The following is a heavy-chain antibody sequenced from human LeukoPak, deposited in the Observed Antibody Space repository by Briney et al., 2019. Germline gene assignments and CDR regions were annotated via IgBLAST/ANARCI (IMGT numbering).Heavy chain of an antibody. D-gene: IGHD3-10*01. J-gene: IGHJ4*02. CDR3: ARQRNCYGSGSYFDY. CDR2: IYYSGST. V-gene: IGHV4-39*01. CDR1: GGSISSSSYY. Sequence: SQTLSLTCTVSGGSISSSSYYCGWIRQPPGKGLEWIGCIYYSGSTYYNPSVKSRVTISVDTSKTQFSLKLSSVTAADTAVYYCARQRNCYGSGSYFDYWGQGTLVTVSS.